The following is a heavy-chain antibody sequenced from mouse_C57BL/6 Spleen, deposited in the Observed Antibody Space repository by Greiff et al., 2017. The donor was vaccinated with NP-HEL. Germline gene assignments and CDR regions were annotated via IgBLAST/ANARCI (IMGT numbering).Heavy chain of an antibody. J-gene: IGHJ3*01. CDR2: ILPGSGST. D-gene: IGHD2-4*01. V-gene: IGHV1-9*01. CDR3: ARASPPVYYDYDGFAY. Sequence: QVQLQQSGAELMKPGASVKLSCKATGYTFTGYWIEWVKQRPGHGLEWIGEILPGSGSTNYNEKFKGKATFTADTSSNTAYMQLSSLTTEDSAIYYCARASPPVYYDYDGFAYWGQGTLVTVSA. CDR1: GYTFTGYW.